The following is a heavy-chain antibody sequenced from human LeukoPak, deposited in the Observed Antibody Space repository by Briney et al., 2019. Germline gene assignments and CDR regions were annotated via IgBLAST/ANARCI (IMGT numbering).Heavy chain of an antibody. J-gene: IGHJ3*02. D-gene: IGHD3-3*01. Sequence: PGASVKVSCKASGYTFTSYAIHWVRQAPGQRLEWMGWINAGNGNTKYSQRFQGRVTITRDTSASTAYMELSSLRSEDTAVYYCAREHDFWSPYAFDIWGQGTMVTVSS. CDR1: GYTFTSYA. CDR2: INAGNGNT. V-gene: IGHV1-3*01. CDR3: AREHDFWSPYAFDI.